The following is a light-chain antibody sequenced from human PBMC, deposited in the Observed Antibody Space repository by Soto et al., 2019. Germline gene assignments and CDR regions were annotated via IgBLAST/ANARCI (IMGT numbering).Light chain of an antibody. Sequence: QSLLTQPPSASGSPGQSVTISCTGTSSDVGGYKYVSWYQQHPGKAPKLLIYEVSKRPSGVPDRFSGSKSGNTASLTVSGLQAADEADYYCSSYAGGYNWVFGGGTKVTVL. J-gene: IGLJ3*02. CDR3: SSYAGGYNWV. V-gene: IGLV2-8*01. CDR2: EVS. CDR1: SSDVGGYKY.